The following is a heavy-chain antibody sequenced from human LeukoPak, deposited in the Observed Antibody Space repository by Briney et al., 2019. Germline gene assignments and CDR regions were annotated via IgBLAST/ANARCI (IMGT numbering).Heavy chain of an antibody. D-gene: IGHD1-26*01. CDR2: INTSGGST. J-gene: IGHJ4*02. CDR1: GYTFTNYY. V-gene: IGHV1-46*01. CDR3: ARAEFSGSSSFFDY. Sequence: ASAQVSCKASGYTFTNYYMLWVRQAPGQGLEWMGIINTSGGSTSYAQKFQGRVTMTRDTSTSTVYMELSSLRSEDTAVYYCARAEFSGSSSFFDYWGQGTLVTVSS.